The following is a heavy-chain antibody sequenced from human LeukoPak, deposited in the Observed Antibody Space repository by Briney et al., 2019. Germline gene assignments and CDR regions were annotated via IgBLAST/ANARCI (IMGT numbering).Heavy chain of an antibody. Sequence: GGSLRLSCAASGFTFRTYNMNWVRQAPGKGLEWVSFISKTSTKIYYGGSVRGRFTISRDNAKNSIHLQMGSLRVEDTAVYYCVRGNGDLFDFWGQGTLVSVSS. D-gene: IGHD4-17*01. CDR1: GFTFRTYN. J-gene: IGHJ4*02. CDR2: ISKTSTKI. V-gene: IGHV3-21*06. CDR3: VRGNGDLFDF.